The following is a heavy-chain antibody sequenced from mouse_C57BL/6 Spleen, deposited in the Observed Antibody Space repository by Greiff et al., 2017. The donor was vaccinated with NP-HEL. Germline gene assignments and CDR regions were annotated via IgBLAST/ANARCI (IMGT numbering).Heavy chain of an antibody. J-gene: IGHJ2*01. CDR3: ARRPKTYYYGSSYFDY. D-gene: IGHD1-1*01. V-gene: IGHV1-18*01. CDR2: INPNNGGT. CDR1: GYTFPDYN. Sequence: EVRLQQSGPELVKPGASVKLPCKASGYTFPDYNMDWVKQSHGKSLEWIGDINPNNGGTIYNQKFKGKATLTVDKSSSTAYMELRSLTSEDTAVYYCARRPKTYYYGSSYFDYWGQGTTLTVSS.